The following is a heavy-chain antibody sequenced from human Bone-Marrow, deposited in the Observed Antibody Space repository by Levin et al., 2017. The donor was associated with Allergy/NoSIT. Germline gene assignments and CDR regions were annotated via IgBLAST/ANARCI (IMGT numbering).Heavy chain of an antibody. CDR3: AREGDSSAYYIDFDY. CDR1: GFSFNDHS. Sequence: LTCAASGFSFNDHSMNWVRQAPGKGLEWAGRTRNKANIYTTEYAASVKGRFTISRDDSRSSLFLQMNSLQTEDTAVYYCAREGDSSAYYIDFDYWGQGTLVTVSS. CDR2: TRNKANIYTT. D-gene: IGHD6-19*01. J-gene: IGHJ4*02. V-gene: IGHV3-72*01.